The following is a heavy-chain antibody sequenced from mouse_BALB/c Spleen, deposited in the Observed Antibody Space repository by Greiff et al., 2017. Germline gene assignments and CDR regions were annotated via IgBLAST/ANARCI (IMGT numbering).Heavy chain of an antibody. V-gene: IGHV5-17*02. CDR1: GFTFSSFG. J-gene: IGHJ3*01. CDR3: AREMAPIVYYGSGGFAY. CDR2: ISSGSSTI. Sequence: EVMLVESGGGLVQPGGSRKLSCAASGFTFSSFGMHWVRQAPEKGLEWVAYISSGSSTIYYADTVKGRFTISRDNPKNTLFLQMTSLRSEDTAMYYCAREMAPIVYYGSGGFAYWGQGTLVTVSA. D-gene: IGHD1-1*01.